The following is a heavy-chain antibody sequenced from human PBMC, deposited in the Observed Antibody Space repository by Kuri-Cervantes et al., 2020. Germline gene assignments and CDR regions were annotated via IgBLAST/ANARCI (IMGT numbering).Heavy chain of an antibody. D-gene: IGHD3-3*01. CDR2: ISWNSGSI. V-gene: IGHV3-9*01. Sequence: LSLTCAASGFTFDDYAMHWVRQAPGKGLEWVSGISWNSGSIGYADSVKGRFTISRDNSKNTLYLQMNSLRAEDTAVYYCARGTFEGYDFWSGYYPFDYWGQGTLVTVSS. CDR1: GFTFDDYA. CDR3: ARGTFEGYDFWSGYYPFDY. J-gene: IGHJ4*02.